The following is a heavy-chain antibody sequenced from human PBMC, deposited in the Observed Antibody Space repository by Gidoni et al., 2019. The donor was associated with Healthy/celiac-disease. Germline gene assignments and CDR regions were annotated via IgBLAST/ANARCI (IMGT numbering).Heavy chain of an antibody. Sequence: VQLQESGPGLVKPSQTLSLTCTVPGGSISSGGYYWSWIRQHPGKGLEWIGYIYYSGSTYYNPSLKSRVTISVDTSKNQFSLKLSSVTAADTAVYYCARVYYDILTGLPDAFDIWGQGTMVTVSS. V-gene: IGHV4-31*03. D-gene: IGHD3-9*01. CDR1: GGSISSGGYY. CDR3: ARVYYDILTGLPDAFDI. J-gene: IGHJ3*02. CDR2: IYYSGST.